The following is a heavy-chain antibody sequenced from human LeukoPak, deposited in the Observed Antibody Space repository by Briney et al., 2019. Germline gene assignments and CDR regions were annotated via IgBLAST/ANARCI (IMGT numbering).Heavy chain of an antibody. CDR1: GGSMSPYH. V-gene: IGHV4-59*08. D-gene: IGHD6-19*01. CDR3: ARAVSGRFDY. Sequence: SETLSLTRTISGGSMSPYHWGWIRQPPGKGPEWTGYIYYSGSTNYNPSLKSRVTISVDTSKNQFSLKLSSVTAADTAIYYCARAVSGRFDYWGQGTLVTVSS. CDR2: IYYSGST. J-gene: IGHJ4*02.